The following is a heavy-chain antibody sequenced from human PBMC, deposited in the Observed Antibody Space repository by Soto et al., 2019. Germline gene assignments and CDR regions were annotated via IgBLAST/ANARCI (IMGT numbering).Heavy chain of an antibody. D-gene: IGHD3-10*01. J-gene: IGHJ4*02. CDR2: ISSSSSYI. Sequence: PGGSLRLSCAASGFTFSSYSMNWVRQAPGKGLEWVSSISSSSSYIYYADSVKGRFTISRDNAKNSLYLQMNSLRAEDTAVYYCARARHGSGSYIVPFFDYWGQGTLVTVSS. CDR3: ARARHGSGSYIVPFFDY. CDR1: GFTFSSYS. V-gene: IGHV3-21*01.